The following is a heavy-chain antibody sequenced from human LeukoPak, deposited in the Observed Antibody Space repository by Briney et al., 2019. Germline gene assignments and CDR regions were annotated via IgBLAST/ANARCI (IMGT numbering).Heavy chain of an antibody. D-gene: IGHD4-17*01. CDR1: GFTFSSHA. CDR3: AKYGKLMRYGMDV. J-gene: IGHJ6*02. V-gene: IGHV3-23*01. CDR2: ISGSGGST. Sequence: GGSLRLSCAASGFTFSSHAMSWVRQAPGKGLEWVSAISGSGGSTYYADSVKGRFTISRDNSKNTLYLQMNSLRAEDTAVYYCAKYGKLMRYGMDVWGQGTTVTVSS.